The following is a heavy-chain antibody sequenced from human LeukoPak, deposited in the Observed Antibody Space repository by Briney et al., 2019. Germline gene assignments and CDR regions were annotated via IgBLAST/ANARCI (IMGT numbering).Heavy chain of an antibody. Sequence: SETLSLTCTVSGGSISSSSYYWGWIRQHPGKGLEWIGYIYYSGSTYYNPSLKSRVTISVDTSKNQFSLKLSSVTAADTAVYYCARAQPYYYDSSGYLGSAFDIWGQGTMVTVSS. CDR1: GGSISSSSYY. D-gene: IGHD3-22*01. CDR3: ARAQPYYYDSSGYLGSAFDI. CDR2: IYYSGST. V-gene: IGHV4-31*03. J-gene: IGHJ3*02.